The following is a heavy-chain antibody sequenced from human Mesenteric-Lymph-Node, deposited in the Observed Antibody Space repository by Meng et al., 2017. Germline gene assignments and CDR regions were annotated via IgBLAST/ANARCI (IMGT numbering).Heavy chain of an antibody. CDR3: ARDGQYQLLFYGLDV. J-gene: IGHJ6*02. D-gene: IGHD2-2*01. CDR1: GFTFGRYW. CDR2: IKRDGSEK. V-gene: IGHV3-7*01. Sequence: GESLKISCAASGFTFGRYWMTWVRQAPGKGLEWVANIKRDGSEKTYVDSVKGRFTISRDNARNSLYLQMNSLRTDDTAVYYCARDGQYQLLFYGLDVWGQGTTVTVSS.